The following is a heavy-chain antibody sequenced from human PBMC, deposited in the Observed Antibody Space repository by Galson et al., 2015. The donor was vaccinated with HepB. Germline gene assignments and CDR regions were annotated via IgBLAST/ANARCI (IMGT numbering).Heavy chain of an antibody. D-gene: IGHD2-21*02. Sequence: SLRLSCAASGFIFSRSGMHWVRQAPGKGLEWVAVISNDGNNETYADSVKGRFTISRDNSKSTLNLQINRLRAEDTAVYHCVKDGGSTYCGGDCYSAVFEHWGQGTVVTVSA. CDR3: VKDGGSTYCGGDCYSAVFEH. J-gene: IGHJ4*02. V-gene: IGHV3-30*18. CDR1: GFIFSRSG. CDR2: ISNDGNNE.